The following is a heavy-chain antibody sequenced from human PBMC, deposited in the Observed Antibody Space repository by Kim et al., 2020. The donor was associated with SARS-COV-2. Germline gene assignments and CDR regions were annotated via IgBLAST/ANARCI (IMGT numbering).Heavy chain of an antibody. CDR1: GFTFSSYG. CDR2: IWYDGSNK. J-gene: IGHJ6*02. Sequence: GWSLRLSCAASGFTFSSYGMHWVRQAPGKGLEWVAVIWYDGSNKYYADSVKGRFTISRDNSKNTLYLQMNSLRAEDTAVYYCAKDGESYYYGSGRLYGMDVWGQGTTVTVSS. D-gene: IGHD3-10*01. V-gene: IGHV3-33*06. CDR3: AKDGESYYYGSGRLYGMDV.